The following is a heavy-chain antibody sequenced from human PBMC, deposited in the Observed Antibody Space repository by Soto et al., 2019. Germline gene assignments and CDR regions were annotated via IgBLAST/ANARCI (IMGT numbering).Heavy chain of an antibody. Sequence: PSETLSLTCTVSGGSISSSSYWWSWVRQSPGRGLEWIGNVYHTGDTNFNPSLQSRVTFSVDKSNNQFSLRLTSVTAADTAVYFCAREIVTAGGNNYFDPWGPGTLVTVSS. V-gene: IGHV4-4*02. CDR3: AREIVTAGGNNYFDP. D-gene: IGHD2-21*02. J-gene: IGHJ5*02. CDR2: VYHTGDT. CDR1: GGSISSSSYW.